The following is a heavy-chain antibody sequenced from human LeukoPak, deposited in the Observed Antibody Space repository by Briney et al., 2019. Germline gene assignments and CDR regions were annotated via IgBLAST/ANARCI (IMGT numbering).Heavy chain of an antibody. Sequence: EASVKVSCKASGYTFTGYYMHWVRQAPGQGLEWMGWINPNRGGTNYARKFQGRVTMTRDTSISTAYMELSRLRSDDTAVYYCARSGRADYYGMDVWGQGTTVTVSS. J-gene: IGHJ6*02. CDR1: GYTFTGYY. CDR3: ARSGRADYYGMDV. V-gene: IGHV1-2*02. CDR2: INPNRGGT.